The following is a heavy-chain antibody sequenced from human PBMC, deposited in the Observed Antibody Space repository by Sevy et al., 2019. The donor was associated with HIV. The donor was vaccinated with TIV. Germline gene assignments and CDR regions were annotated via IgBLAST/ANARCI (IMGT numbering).Heavy chain of an antibody. V-gene: IGHV1-69*13. Sequence: SVKVSCKASGGTFSSYAISWVRQAPGQGLEWMGGIIPIFGTANYSQKFQGRVTITADESTSTAYMELSSLRSEDTAVYYCARVRYYDFWSGSGGYYYYGMDVWGQGTTVTVSS. J-gene: IGHJ6*02. CDR2: IIPIFGTA. D-gene: IGHD3-3*01. CDR3: ARVRYYDFWSGSGGYYYYGMDV. CDR1: GGTFSSYA.